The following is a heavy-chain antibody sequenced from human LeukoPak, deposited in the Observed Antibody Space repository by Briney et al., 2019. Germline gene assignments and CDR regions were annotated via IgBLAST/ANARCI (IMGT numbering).Heavy chain of an antibody. CDR3: VRDWGSGYDSGLDY. J-gene: IGHJ4*02. CDR2: IRQDGSEQ. D-gene: IGHD5-12*01. CDR1: GFTFSNYW. Sequence: LAGGSLRLSCAASGFTFSNYWMSWARQVPGKGLEWMANIRQDGSEQQYVDSVKGRFTISRDNAKNSVYLQMNSLRAEDTAVYYCVRDWGSGYDSGLDYWGQGTLVTVSP. V-gene: IGHV3-7*01.